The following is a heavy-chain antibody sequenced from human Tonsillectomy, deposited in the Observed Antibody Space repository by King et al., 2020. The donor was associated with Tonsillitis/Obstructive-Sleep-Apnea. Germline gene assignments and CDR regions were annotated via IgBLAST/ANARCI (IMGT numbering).Heavy chain of an antibody. V-gene: IGHV2-26*01. CDR2: IFSNEEK. D-gene: IGHD5-24*01. CDR1: GLSLRNARMG. CDR3: ARMYIEMATYYFDY. Sequence: QITLKESGPVLVKPTETLTLTCTVSGLSLRNARMGVSWIRQPPGKALEWLEHIFSNEEKSYSTSLKSRLTTSKDTSKSQVVLTMTNMDPWDTATYYCARMYIEMATYYFDYWGQGTLVTVSS. J-gene: IGHJ4*02.